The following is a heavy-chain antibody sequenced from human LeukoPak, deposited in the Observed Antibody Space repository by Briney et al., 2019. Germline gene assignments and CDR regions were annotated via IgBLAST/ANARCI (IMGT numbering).Heavy chain of an antibody. CDR3: ARDYYDSSGYRDY. CDR1: GYTLTDLS. V-gene: IGHV1-24*01. D-gene: IGHD3-22*01. J-gene: IGHJ4*02. CDR2: FDPGDGET. Sequence: ASVKVSCKVSGYTLTDLSMHWVRQTPGKGLEWMGAFDPGDGETVYAQKFQGRVTMTRDTSISTAYMELSRLRFDDTAVYYCARDYYDSSGYRDYWGQGTLVTVSS.